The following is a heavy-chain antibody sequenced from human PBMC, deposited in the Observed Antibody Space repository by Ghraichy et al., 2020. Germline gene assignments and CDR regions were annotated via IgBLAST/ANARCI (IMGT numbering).Heavy chain of an antibody. CDR2: TYYTSKWEN. Sequence: SQTLSLTCAISGDSVSNTGAAWNWIRQSPLRGLEWLGRTYYTSKWENDYAVSVKSRITINPDTSKNQVSLHLNYVTPDDTAVYFCVRTTDQNYADYWGQGTLVTVSS. CDR3: VRTTDQNYADY. J-gene: IGHJ4*02. CDR1: GDSVSNTGAA. D-gene: IGHD1-14*01. V-gene: IGHV6-1*01.